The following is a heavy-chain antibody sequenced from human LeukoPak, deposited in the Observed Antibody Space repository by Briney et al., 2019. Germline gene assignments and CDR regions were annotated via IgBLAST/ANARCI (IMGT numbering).Heavy chain of an antibody. Sequence: ASVKVSCKASGYTFTVYYMHWVRQAPGQRLEWMGWINPYSGDTNYAQKFQGRVTMTRDTSISTAYMELSRLTSDDTAVYYCARASYDHSLRIDGSWGQGTLVTVSS. CDR2: INPYSGDT. J-gene: IGHJ5*02. V-gene: IGHV1-2*02. D-gene: IGHD5-24*01. CDR1: GYTFTVYY. CDR3: ARASYDHSLRIDGS.